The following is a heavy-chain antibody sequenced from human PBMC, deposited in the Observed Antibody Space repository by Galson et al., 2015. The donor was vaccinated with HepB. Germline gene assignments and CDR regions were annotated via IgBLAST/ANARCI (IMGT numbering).Heavy chain of an antibody. J-gene: IGHJ4*02. V-gene: IGHV4-39*01. D-gene: IGHD6-13*01. Sequence: ETLSLTCTVSGGSISSSSYYWGWIRQPPGKGLEWIGSIYYSGSTYYNPSLKSRVTISVDTSKNQFSLKLSSVTAADTAVYYCARRVAAAGTNPFDYWGQGTLVTVSS. CDR1: GGSISSSSYY. CDR3: ARRVAAAGTNPFDY. CDR2: IYYSGST.